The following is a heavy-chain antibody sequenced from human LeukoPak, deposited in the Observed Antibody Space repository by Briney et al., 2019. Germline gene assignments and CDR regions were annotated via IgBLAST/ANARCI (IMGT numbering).Heavy chain of an antibody. D-gene: IGHD3-22*01. CDR1: GYTFTGYY. CDR3: ARHDSSSSGYYNDF. CDR2: INPNSGGT. Sequence: ASVKVSCKASGYTFTGYYMHWVRQAPGQGLEWMGRINPNSGGTNYAQKFQGRVTMTRDTSISTAYMELSRLRSDDTAVYYCARHDSSSSGYYNDFWGHGTLVTVSS. V-gene: IGHV1-2*06. J-gene: IGHJ4*01.